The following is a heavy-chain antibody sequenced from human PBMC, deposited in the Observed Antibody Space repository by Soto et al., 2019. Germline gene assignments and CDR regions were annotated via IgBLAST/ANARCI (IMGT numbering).Heavy chain of an antibody. CDR3: ARSSGRRHVFTFDYGLDV. V-gene: IGHV3-11*06. CDR1: GFSVGDNY. J-gene: IGHJ6*02. CDR2: SSSSGGYT. Sequence: QVQLVETGGGLVEPGGSLRLSCAASGFSVGDNYMTWIRQAPGKGLEWLSYSSSSGGYTNYADSVKGRFTISRDNAKNSLYLQMDSLRAEDTAVYLWARSSGRRHVFTFDYGLDVWGQGTTVTVSS. D-gene: IGHD3-16*01.